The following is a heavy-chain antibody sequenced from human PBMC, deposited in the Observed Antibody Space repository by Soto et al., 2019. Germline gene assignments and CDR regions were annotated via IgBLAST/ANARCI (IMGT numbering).Heavy chain of an antibody. D-gene: IGHD5-12*01. CDR1: GGTLSSYA. V-gene: IGHV1-69*12. CDR3: VRVVAIPGYPDN. CDR2: IVPIVDTS. Sequence: QVQLVQSGAEVRQPASSVKVSCKTSGGTLSSYAISWVRQAPGQGLEWMGGIVPIVDTSTYAQKFQGRVTITADESTSTAYMELSSLRSDDTAIYYCVRVVAIPGYPDNWGQGTLVTVSS. J-gene: IGHJ4*02.